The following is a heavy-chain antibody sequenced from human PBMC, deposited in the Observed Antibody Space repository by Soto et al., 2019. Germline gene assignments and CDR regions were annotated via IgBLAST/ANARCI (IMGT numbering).Heavy chain of an antibody. D-gene: IGHD6-13*01. J-gene: IGHJ4*02. CDR1: GFSLSTSGVG. V-gene: IGHV2-5*02. CDR2: IYWDDGK. CDR3: AHRPCIAAAYIFDY. Sequence: QITLKESGPPLVKPTQTLTLTCTFSGFSLSTSGVGVGWIRQPPGKALEWLALIYWDDGKRYSPSLKSRLDITKDTSKNQVVLTMTNMDPVDTGTYFCAHRPCIAAAYIFDYWGQGTLVTVSS.